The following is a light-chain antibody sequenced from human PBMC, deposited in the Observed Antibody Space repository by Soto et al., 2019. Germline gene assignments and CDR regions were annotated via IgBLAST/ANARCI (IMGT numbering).Light chain of an antibody. Sequence: QSVLTQPPSVSGAPGQRVTISCTGNNSNLGAGYDVHWYQQLPGAAPKLVIFGNRNRPSRVPERFSGSKSGTSASLAITGLQAEDEADYYCSSYVTSGTLVFGGGTKLTVL. CDR1: NSNLGAGYD. CDR3: SSYVTSGTLV. J-gene: IGLJ3*02. V-gene: IGLV1-40*01. CDR2: GNR.